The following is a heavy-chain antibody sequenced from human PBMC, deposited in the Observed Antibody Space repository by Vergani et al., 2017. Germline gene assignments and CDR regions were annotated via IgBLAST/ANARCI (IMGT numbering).Heavy chain of an antibody. CDR1: GGSFSGYY. V-gene: IGHV4-34*01. Sequence: QVQLQQWGAGLLKPSETLSLTCAVYGGSFSGYYWSWIRQPPGKGLEWIGEINHSGSTNYNPSPKSRVTISVDTSKNQFSLKLSSVTAADTAVYYCARGSRDYYDDSSGYYYWGQGTLVTVSS. J-gene: IGHJ4*02. D-gene: IGHD3-22*01. CDR2: INHSGST. CDR3: ARGSRDYYDDSSGYYY.